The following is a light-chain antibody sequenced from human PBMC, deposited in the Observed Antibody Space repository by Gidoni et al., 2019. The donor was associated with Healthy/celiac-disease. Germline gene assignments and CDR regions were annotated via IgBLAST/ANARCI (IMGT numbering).Light chain of an antibody. J-gene: IGKJ3*01. CDR3: QQLFT. Sequence: DIQMTQSPSTLSASVGDRVTLTCRASMCISSWLAWYQQKPGKAPKLLIYDASSLESGVPSRFSGSGSGTEFTLTISSLQPDDFATYYCQQLFTFGPGTKVDIK. CDR1: MCISSW. CDR2: DAS. V-gene: IGKV1-5*01.